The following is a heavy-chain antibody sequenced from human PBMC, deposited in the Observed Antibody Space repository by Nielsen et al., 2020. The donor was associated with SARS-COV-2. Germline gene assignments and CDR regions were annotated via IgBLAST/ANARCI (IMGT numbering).Heavy chain of an antibody. V-gene: IGHV3-33*01. CDR1: GFTFSHYG. CDR2: IWYDGSSR. Sequence: GESLKISCAASGFTFSHYGMHWVRQAPGKGLEWVAVIWYDGSSRYYGNSVEGRFTISRDNSRNTLHLQMDSLGVEDKAIYYCVRDSEMTTGIHSIPPSPKYYFDYWGQGILVTVSS. CDR3: VRDSEMTTGIHSIPPSPKYYFDY. J-gene: IGHJ4*02. D-gene: IGHD4-17*01.